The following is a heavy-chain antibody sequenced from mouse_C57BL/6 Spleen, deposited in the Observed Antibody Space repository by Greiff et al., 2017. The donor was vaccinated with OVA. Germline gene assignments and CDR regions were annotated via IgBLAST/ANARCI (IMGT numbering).Heavy chain of an antibody. D-gene: IGHD1-1*01. CDR1: GYTFTDYY. CDR3: ARNYGGYDYFDY. J-gene: IGHJ2*01. Sequence: EVQLQQSGPVLVKPGASVKMSCKASGYTFTDYYMNWVKQSHGKSLEWIGVINPYNGGTSYNQKFKGKATLTVDKSSSTAYMELNSLTSEDSAVYYCARNYGGYDYFDYWGQGTTLTVSS. V-gene: IGHV1-19*01. CDR2: INPYNGGT.